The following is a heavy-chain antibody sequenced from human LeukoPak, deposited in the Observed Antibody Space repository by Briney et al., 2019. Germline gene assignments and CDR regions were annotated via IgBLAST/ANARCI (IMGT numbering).Heavy chain of an antibody. CDR2: ISWNGGRT. V-gene: IGHV3-20*04. CDR3: ARLRFTIFGVVRYYMDV. CDR1: GFTFDDYG. J-gene: IGHJ6*03. Sequence: AGGSLRLSCAASGFTFDDYGMSWVRQAPGKGLEWVSGISWNGGRTGYADSVKGRFTISRDNAKNSLYLQMNSLRAEDTALYYCARLRFTIFGVVRYYMDVWGKGTTVTVSS. D-gene: IGHD3-3*01.